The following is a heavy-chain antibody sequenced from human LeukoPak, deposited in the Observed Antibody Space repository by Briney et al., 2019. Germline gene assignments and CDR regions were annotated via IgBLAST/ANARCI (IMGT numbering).Heavy chain of an antibody. CDR1: GFTVSSNY. V-gene: IGHV3-66*01. CDR2: LYGGGST. D-gene: IGHD3-22*01. CDR3: ARAGNYYDSSGYYLY. Sequence: GGCLRLSCAASGFTVSSNYMSWVRQAPGKGLEWVSVLYGGGSTYYAESVKGRFTFSRDNSKNTLYLQMNSLRAEDTAVYYCARAGNYYDSSGYYLYWGQGTLVTVSS. J-gene: IGHJ4*02.